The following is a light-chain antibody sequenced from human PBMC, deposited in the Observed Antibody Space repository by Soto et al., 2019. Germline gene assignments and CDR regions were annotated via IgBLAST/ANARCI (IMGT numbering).Light chain of an antibody. CDR2: KAS. Sequence: DIQMLHSPSTLSASVGDRVTVACRASQSINGWLAWYQQKPGKAPNLLIYKASSLESGVPSRFSGSGSGTEFTLTISCLQPDDFAPYYCQESHYYFRTFAQGTKVDIK. J-gene: IGKJ1*01. V-gene: IGKV1-5*03. CDR3: QESHYYFRT. CDR1: QSINGW.